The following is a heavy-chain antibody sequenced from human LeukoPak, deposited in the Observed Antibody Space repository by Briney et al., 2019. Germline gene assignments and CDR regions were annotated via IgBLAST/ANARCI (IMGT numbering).Heavy chain of an antibody. CDR2: INPNSGGT. CDR3: ASGGGRDYGGYYYYYMDV. V-gene: IGHV1-2*02. CDR1: GSTFTGYY. D-gene: IGHD4/OR15-4a*01. Sequence: GASVKVSCKASGSTFTGYYMHWVRQAPGQGLEWMGWINPNSGGTNYAQKFQGRVTMTRDTSITTAYMELTSLRSDDTAVYYCASGGGRDYGGYYYYYMDVWGKGTTVTVSS. J-gene: IGHJ6*03.